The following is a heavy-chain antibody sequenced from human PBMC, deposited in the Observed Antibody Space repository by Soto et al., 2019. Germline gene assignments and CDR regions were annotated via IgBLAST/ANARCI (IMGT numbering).Heavy chain of an antibody. CDR3: ARDKGAQIDY. CDR1: GGSISSYY. J-gene: IGHJ4*02. V-gene: IGHV4-59*01. Sequence: SETLSLTCTVSGGSISSYYWSWIRQPPGKGLEWIGYIYYSGSTNYNPSLKSRVTISVDTSKNQFSLKLSSVTAADTAVYYCARDKGAQIDYWGQGTLVTVSS. CDR2: IYYSGST.